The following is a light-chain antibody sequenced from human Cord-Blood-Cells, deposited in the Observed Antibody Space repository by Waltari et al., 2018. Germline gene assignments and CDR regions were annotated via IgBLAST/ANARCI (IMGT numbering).Light chain of an antibody. CDR3: QQYNSYL. Sequence: DIQMTQSPSTRYASVGDRATITCRASQSISSWLAWYQQKPGKAPKLLSYDYASLESGVPSRFSGSGSGTEFTLTISSLQPYDFATYYCQQYNSYLFGQGTKVEIK. V-gene: IGKV1-5*01. CDR1: QSISSW. J-gene: IGKJ1*01. CDR2: DYA.